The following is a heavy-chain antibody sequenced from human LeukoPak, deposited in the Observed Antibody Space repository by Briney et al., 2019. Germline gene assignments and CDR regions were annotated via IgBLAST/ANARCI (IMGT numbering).Heavy chain of an antibody. D-gene: IGHD6-6*01. CDR2: ISNSGHST. J-gene: IGHJ4*01. CDR1: GFTFSDYA. CDR3: AKDFPSSIVTN. V-gene: IGHV3-23*01. Sequence: GGSLRLSCAVSGFTFSDYAMSWVRQAPGKGLEWVSGISNSGHSTYYIASVKGRFTVSRDNSKSTLLLQMNSLRAEDTAVYYCAKDFPSSIVTNWGQGTLVTVSS.